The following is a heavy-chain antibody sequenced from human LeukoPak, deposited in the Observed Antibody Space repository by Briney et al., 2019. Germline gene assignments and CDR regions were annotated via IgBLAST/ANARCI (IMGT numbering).Heavy chain of an antibody. V-gene: IGHV4-31*03. CDR3: ARDNRYNWNYYDY. CDR2: IYYSGST. J-gene: IGHJ4*02. CDR1: GGSISSSSYY. Sequence: SETLSLTRTVSGGSISSSSYYWGWIRQPPGKGLEWIGYIYYSGSTYYNPSLKSRVTISVDTSKNQFSLKLSSVTAADTAVYYCARDNRYNWNYYDYWGQGTLVTVSS. D-gene: IGHD1-20*01.